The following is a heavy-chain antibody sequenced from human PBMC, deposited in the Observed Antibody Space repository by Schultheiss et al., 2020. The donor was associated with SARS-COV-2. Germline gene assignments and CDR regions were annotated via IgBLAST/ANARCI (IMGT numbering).Heavy chain of an antibody. D-gene: IGHD4-17*01. Sequence: SETLSLTCTVSGASISSGPDYWGWIRQSPGKGLEWIGNIHHGGRTYFNPSLRSRVTISADSSENRFSLKLNSVTAADTAVYYCARAYSDPQWYYYYMDVWGKGTTVTVSS. J-gene: IGHJ6*03. CDR2: IHHGGRT. CDR3: ARAYSDPQWYYYYMDV. V-gene: IGHV4-39*01. CDR1: GASISSGPDY.